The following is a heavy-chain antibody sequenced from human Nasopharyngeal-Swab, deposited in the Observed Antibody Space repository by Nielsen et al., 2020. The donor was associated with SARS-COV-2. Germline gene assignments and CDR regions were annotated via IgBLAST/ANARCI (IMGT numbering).Heavy chain of an antibody. CDR1: GYTFTSYY. J-gene: IGHJ6*02. Sequence: ASVKVSCKASGYTFTSYYLHWVRQAPGQGLEWMGIINPTDGSTSYAQKFEGRVTMTRVTSTSTVYMELNSLRSEDTAVYYCARVSPFRITGTSGMDVWGQGTTVTVSS. V-gene: IGHV1-46*01. CDR3: ARVSPFRITGTSGMDV. D-gene: IGHD1-7*01. CDR2: INPTDGST.